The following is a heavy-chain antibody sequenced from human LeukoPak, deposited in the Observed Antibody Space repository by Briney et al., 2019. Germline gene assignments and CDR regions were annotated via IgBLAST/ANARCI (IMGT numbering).Heavy chain of an antibody. CDR1: GGSISSYY. J-gene: IGHJ6*03. CDR2: IYNSGST. Sequence: SETLSLTCTVSGGSISSYYWSWIRQPAGKGLEWIGRIYNSGSTNYNPSLKSRVTMSVDTSKNQFSLKLSSVTAADTAVYYCAGGVVVTDAIDYYYYYMDVWGKGTTVTVSS. V-gene: IGHV4-4*07. CDR3: AGGVVVTDAIDYYYYYMDV. D-gene: IGHD2-2*02.